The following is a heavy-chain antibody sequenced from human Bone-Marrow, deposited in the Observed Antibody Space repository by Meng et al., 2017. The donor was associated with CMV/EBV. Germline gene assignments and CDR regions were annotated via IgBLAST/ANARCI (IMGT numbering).Heavy chain of an antibody. J-gene: IGHJ4*02. CDR1: GGSIMDYY. Sequence: FSGGSIMDYYWNWIRQPAGKGLEWIGRIYISGSTNYNPSLRSRLTLSVDTSKNQFSLKLSSVTAADTAVYYCARGVNILSGYYYFDNWGQGILVTVSS. CDR3: ARGVNILSGYYYFDN. V-gene: IGHV4-4*07. CDR2: IYISGST. D-gene: IGHD3-9*01.